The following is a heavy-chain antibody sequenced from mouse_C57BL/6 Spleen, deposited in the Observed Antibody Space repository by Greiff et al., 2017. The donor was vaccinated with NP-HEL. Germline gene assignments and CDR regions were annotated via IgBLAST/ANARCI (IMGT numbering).Heavy chain of an antibody. CDR1: GFTFSDYG. CDR2: ISSGSSTI. V-gene: IGHV5-17*01. J-gene: IGHJ4*01. CDR3: ARLGLRLYAMDY. D-gene: IGHD1-2*01. Sequence: DVQLVESGGGLVKPGGSLKLSCAASGFTFSDYGMHWVRQAPEKGLEWVAYISSGSSTIYYADTVTGRFTISRDNAKNNLFLQMTSLRSEETAMYYGARLGLRLYAMDYWGQGTSVTVSS.